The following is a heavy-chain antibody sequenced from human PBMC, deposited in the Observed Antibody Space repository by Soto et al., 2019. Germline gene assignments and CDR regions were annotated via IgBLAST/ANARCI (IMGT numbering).Heavy chain of an antibody. CDR2: FDPEDGET. J-gene: IGHJ4*02. Sequence: ASLKVCSKVSGDTLTELSMHSPRQAPGKGLEWMGGFDPEDGETIYAQKFQGRVTMTEDTSTDTAYMELSSLRSEDTAVYYCATPTVTAPYYFDYWGQGTLVTVSS. CDR3: ATPTVTAPYYFDY. CDR1: GDTLTELS. V-gene: IGHV1-24*01. D-gene: IGHD4-17*01.